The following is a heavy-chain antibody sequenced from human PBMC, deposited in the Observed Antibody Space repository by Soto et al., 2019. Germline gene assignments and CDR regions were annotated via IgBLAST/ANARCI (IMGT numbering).Heavy chain of an antibody. CDR3: VRVPRYTSDIVEVPAVMFEDWFVP. CDR1: GYTFSTYA. Sequence: QVQLVQSGAEVKKPGASVKVSCKASGYTFSTYAVQWVRQAPGQSLEWIGWIHAGNGDTKYSQKFHDRVTITRDTSASTTYMELSSLRSEDTAVYYCVRVPRYTSDIVEVPAVMFEDWFVPWGQGTLVTVSS. CDR2: IHAGNGDT. J-gene: IGHJ5*02. V-gene: IGHV1-3*01. D-gene: IGHD2-2*01.